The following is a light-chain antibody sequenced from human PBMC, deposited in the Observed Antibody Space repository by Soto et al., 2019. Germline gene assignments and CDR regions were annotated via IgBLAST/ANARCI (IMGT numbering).Light chain of an antibody. CDR1: QSISNY. CDR3: QQSYGTPLT. CDR2: AAS. V-gene: IGKV1-39*01. J-gene: IGKJ4*01. Sequence: DMEMTQSPSSQSAFVGDRVNITSRASQSISNYLNWYQHKPGKVPKLLIYAASSLQSGVPTRFSGSGSGTDFTLTINSLQPEDCATYYCQQSYGTPLTVGGGTKIEIK.